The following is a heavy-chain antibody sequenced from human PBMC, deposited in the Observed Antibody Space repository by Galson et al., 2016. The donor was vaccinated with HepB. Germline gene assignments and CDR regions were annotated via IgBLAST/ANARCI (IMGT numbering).Heavy chain of an antibody. J-gene: IGHJ6*02. CDR1: GFTFSNYW. D-gene: IGHD1-26*01. CDR2: IYGGGRT. V-gene: IGHV3-53*04. CDR3: ATTDAGASRYYYYGMDV. Sequence: SLRLSCAASGFTFSNYWMSWVRQAPGKGLEWVSVIYGGGRTYYADSVKGRFPISRHSSKNTLYLQMNSLRPEDTAVYYCATTDAGASRYYYYGMDVWGQGTTVTVSS.